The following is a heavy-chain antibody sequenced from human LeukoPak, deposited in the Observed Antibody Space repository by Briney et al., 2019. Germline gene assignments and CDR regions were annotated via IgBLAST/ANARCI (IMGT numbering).Heavy chain of an antibody. CDR2: IYYSGST. J-gene: IGHJ4*02. CDR3: ARVPTVTFFDY. D-gene: IGHD4-17*01. Sequence: SSYGMHWVRQPPGKGLEWIGSIYYSGSTYQNPSLKSRVTISVDTSKNQFSLKLSSVTAADTAVYYCARVPTVTFFDYWGQGTLVTISS. V-gene: IGHV4-39*07. CDR1: SSYG.